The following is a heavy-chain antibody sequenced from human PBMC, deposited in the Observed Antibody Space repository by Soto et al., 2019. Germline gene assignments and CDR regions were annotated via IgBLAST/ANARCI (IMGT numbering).Heavy chain of an antibody. CDR2: IWYDGSNR. Sequence: QVHRVESGGGVVQPGTSLRLSCAASGFTISTHGMHWVRQAPGKGLEWVANIWYDGSNRFYADSVKGRFTISKDNSKNTLYLQMSSLRAEDTAVYYCAAATTWNFHFHYWGQGTQVTVSS. D-gene: IGHD1-7*01. V-gene: IGHV3-33*01. CDR1: GFTISTHG. CDR3: AAATTWNFHFHY. J-gene: IGHJ4*02.